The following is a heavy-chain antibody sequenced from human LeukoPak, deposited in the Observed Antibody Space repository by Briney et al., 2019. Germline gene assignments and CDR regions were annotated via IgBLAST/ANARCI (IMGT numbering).Heavy chain of an antibody. CDR3: ARMSLIAARPNYYYYMDV. J-gene: IGHJ6*03. D-gene: IGHD6-6*01. V-gene: IGHV1-8*01. CDR2: MNPNSGNT. CDR1: GYTFTSYD. Sequence: ASVKVSCKASGYTFTSYDINWVRQATGQGLGWMGWMNPNSGNTGYAQKFQGRVTMTRNTSISTAYMELSSLRSEDTAVYYCARMSLIAARPNYYYYMDVWGKGTTVTVSS.